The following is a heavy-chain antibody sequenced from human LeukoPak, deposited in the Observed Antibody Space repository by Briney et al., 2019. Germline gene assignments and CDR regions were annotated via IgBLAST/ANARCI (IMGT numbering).Heavy chain of an antibody. V-gene: IGHV3-7*04. Sequence: GGSLRLSCAASGLTFTNYWMSWVRQAPGKGLEWVANIKQDGSEKNYVDSVKGRFTISRDNAENSLHLQINSLRAEDTAVYYCARGGYFFGYWGQGTLVTVSA. CDR1: GLTFTNYW. CDR2: IKQDGSEK. J-gene: IGHJ4*02. CDR3: ARGGYFFGY. D-gene: IGHD2-15*01.